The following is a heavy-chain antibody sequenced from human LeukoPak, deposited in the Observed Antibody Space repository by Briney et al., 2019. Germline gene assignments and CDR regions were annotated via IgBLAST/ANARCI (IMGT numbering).Heavy chain of an antibody. CDR1: GFTFSNCA. V-gene: IGHV3-48*02. D-gene: IGHD6-13*01. CDR2: ISSTGSTI. Sequence: GGSLRLSCAASGFTFSNCAMNWVRQAPGKGLEWVSYISSTGSTIHYADSVKGRFTISRDNAKNSLYLQMNSLRDEDTAVYYCARDQINSSLYKEPLDYWGQGTLVTVSS. CDR3: ARDQINSSLYKEPLDY. J-gene: IGHJ4*02.